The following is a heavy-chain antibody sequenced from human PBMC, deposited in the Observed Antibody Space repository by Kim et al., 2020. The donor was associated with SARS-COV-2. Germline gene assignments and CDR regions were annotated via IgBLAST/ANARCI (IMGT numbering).Heavy chain of an antibody. CDR1: GGSISSGGYY. CDR2: IYYSGST. Sequence: SETLSLTCTVSGGSISSGGYYWSWIRQHPGKGLEWIGYIYYSGSTYYNPSLKSRVTISVDTSKNQFSLKLSSVTAADTAVYYCAIVGRSSSWGGSQNWFDPWGQGTLVTVSS. J-gene: IGHJ5*02. CDR3: AIVGRSSSWGGSQNWFDP. D-gene: IGHD6-13*01. V-gene: IGHV4-31*03.